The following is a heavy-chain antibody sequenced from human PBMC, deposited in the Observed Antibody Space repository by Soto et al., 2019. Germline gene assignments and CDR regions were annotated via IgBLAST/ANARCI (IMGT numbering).Heavy chain of an antibody. CDR1: GFTFSNYA. D-gene: IGHD2-2*02. Sequence: GGSLRLSCIASGFTFSNYAMSWVRQAPGKGLEWVSTISDNGANTFIGDSMKDHFDISRDNSKNTVFLHLSTVRAEDTAIYYCARAIGEDFFDYWGQGTQVTVSS. CDR3: ARAIGEDFFDY. V-gene: IGHV3-23*01. CDR2: ISDNGANT. J-gene: IGHJ4*02.